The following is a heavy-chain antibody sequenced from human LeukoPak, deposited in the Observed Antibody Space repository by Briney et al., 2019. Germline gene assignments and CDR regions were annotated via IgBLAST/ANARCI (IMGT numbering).Heavy chain of an antibody. Sequence: SGPTLVNPTQTFTLTCSFFGLSLRTSGIGVSWIRQLPGKTLEWLERIDWDDDKYYSTSLKTRLTISKDTSKNQVVLTMTNMDPVDTASYYCARYDYSIVGGVFDIWGQGTMVTVSS. CDR2: IDWDDDK. D-gene: IGHD4-4*01. CDR3: ARYDYSIVGGVFDI. J-gene: IGHJ3*02. V-gene: IGHV2-70*11. CDR1: GLSLRTSGIG.